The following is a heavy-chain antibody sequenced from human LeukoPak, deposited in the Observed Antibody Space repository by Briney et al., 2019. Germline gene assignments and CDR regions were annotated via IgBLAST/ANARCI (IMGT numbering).Heavy chain of an antibody. CDR1: GGSFSGYY. Sequence: SETLSLTCAVYGGSFSGYYWSWIRQPPGKGLEWIGEINHSGSTNYNPSLKSRVTISVDTSKNQFSLKLSSVTAADTAVYYCARGKKITVVRGVIRNYYHYMDVWGKGTTVTVSS. CDR3: ARGKKITVVRGVIRNYYHYMDV. J-gene: IGHJ6*03. V-gene: IGHV4-34*01. CDR2: INHSGST. D-gene: IGHD3-10*01.